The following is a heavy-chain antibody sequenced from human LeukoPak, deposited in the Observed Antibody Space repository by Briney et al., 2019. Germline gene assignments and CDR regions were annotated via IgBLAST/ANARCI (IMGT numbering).Heavy chain of an antibody. D-gene: IGHD5-18*01. Sequence: PSETLSLTCAVYGGSFSGYYWSWIRQPPGKGLEWTGEINHSGSTNYNPSLKSRVTISVDTSKNQFSLKLNSVTAAHTAVYYCARGAPKEIQLWLRLRGVAFDIWGQGTMVTVSS. V-gene: IGHV4-34*01. CDR1: GGSFSGYY. J-gene: IGHJ3*02. CDR3: ARGAPKEIQLWLRLRGVAFDI. CDR2: INHSGST.